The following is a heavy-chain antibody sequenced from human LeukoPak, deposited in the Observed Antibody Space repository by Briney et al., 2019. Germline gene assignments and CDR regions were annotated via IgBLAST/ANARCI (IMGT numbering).Heavy chain of an antibody. V-gene: IGHV1-3*01. J-gene: IGHJ6*02. CDR2: INAGNGNT. Sequence: ASVKVSCKASGYTFTSYAMHWVRQAPGQRLEWRGWINAGNGNTKYSQKLQGRVTMTTDTSTSTAYMELRSLRSDDTAVYYCARDPAVVPMVRDGMDVWGQGTTVTVSS. CDR1: GYTFTSYA. CDR3: ARDPAVVPMVRDGMDV. D-gene: IGHD3-10*01.